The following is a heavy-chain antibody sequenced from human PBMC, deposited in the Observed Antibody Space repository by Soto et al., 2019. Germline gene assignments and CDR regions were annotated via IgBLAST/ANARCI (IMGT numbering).Heavy chain of an antibody. CDR1: GFTFSSYA. CDR3: ARSDYVWGSWFDP. D-gene: IGHD3-16*01. J-gene: IGHJ5*02. V-gene: IGHV3-23*01. Sequence: EVQLLESGGGLVQPGGSLRLSCAASGFTFSSYAMSWVRQAPGKGLEWVAAISGSGGSTYYADSVKGRFTISRDNSKNKLFRQINSRRAEDTAVYYCARSDYVWGSWFDPWGQGTLVTVSS. CDR2: ISGSGGST.